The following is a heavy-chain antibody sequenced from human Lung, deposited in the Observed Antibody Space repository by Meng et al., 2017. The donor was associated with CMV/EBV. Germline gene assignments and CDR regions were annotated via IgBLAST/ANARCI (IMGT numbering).Heavy chain of an antibody. D-gene: IGHD3-3*01. J-gene: IGHJ4*02. V-gene: IGHV4-39*01. CDR1: GGSISSSSYY. CDR3: ARHLGVGAYYDFWSGYSYYFDY. CDR2: IYYSEST. Sequence: SXTLSLXCTVSGGSISSSSYYWGWIRQPPGKGLEWIGSIYYSESTYYNPSLKSRVTIFVDTSENQFSLKLTSVTAADTAVYYCARHLGVGAYYDFWSGYSYYFDYWGQGTLVTVSS.